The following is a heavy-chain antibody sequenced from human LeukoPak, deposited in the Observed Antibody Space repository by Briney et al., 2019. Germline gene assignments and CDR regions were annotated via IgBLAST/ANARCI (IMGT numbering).Heavy chain of an antibody. Sequence: PGGSLRLSCAASGFTFSSYGMNWVRQAPGKGLEWVSSISSSSSYIYYADSVKGRFTISRDNAKNSLYLQMNSLGAEDTAVYYCASLYYYGSGSYRRDFDYWGQGTLVTVSS. CDR3: ASLYYYGSGSYRRDFDY. CDR2: ISSSSSYI. D-gene: IGHD3-10*01. CDR1: GFTFSSYG. J-gene: IGHJ4*02. V-gene: IGHV3-21*01.